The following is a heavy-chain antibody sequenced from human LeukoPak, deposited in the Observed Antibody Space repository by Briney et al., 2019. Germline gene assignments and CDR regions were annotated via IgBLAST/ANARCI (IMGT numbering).Heavy chain of an antibody. Sequence: ASVNVSCKASGYTFTSYGISWVRQARGQGIEWMGWISAYNGNTNYAQKLQGRVTMTTDTSTSTAYMELRSLRSDDTAVYYCARDVRRSGYCSGGSCYSRLGYWGQGTLVTVSS. D-gene: IGHD2-15*01. V-gene: IGHV1-18*01. J-gene: IGHJ4*02. CDR1: GYTFTSYG. CDR3: ARDVRRSGYCSGGSCYSRLGY. CDR2: ISAYNGNT.